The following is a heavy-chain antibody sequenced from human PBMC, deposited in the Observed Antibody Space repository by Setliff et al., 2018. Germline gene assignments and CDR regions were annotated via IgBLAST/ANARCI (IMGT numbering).Heavy chain of an antibody. V-gene: IGHV1-8*01. CDR3: ARAPAYVGNLMVVVTTEGYYFDS. J-gene: IGHJ4*02. CDR2: MNPNSGNT. Sequence: RASVKVSCKASGYTFTSYDINWVRQATGQGLEWMGWMNPNSGNTGYAQKFHGRVTMTRNTSISTAYMELNSLRSEDTAVYFCARAPAYVGNLMVVVTTEGYYFDSWGQGTLVTVSS. CDR1: GYTFTSYD. D-gene: IGHD3-22*01.